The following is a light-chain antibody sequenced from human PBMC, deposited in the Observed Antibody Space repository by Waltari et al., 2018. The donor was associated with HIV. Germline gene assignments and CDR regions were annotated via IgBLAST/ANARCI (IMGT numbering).Light chain of an antibody. CDR3: QQLNSYPLT. CDR2: VAS. J-gene: IGKJ4*01. V-gene: IGKV1-9*01. Sequence: DIHLTQSPPFLSASIGARVTISCRATQGINSYLAWYQQKPGKAPKLLIYVASTLRSGGPSRFSGSGSGTEFTLTISNLQPEDSATYYCQQLNSYPLTFGGGTKVETK. CDR1: QGINSY.